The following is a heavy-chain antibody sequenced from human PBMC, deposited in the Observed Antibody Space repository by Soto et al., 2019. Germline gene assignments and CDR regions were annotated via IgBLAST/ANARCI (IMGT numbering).Heavy chain of an antibody. D-gene: IGHD2-21*01. Sequence: ETLSLTGSGSGGSISSYYWSWIRQPPVKGLEWIGYIYYSGSTNYNPSLKSRVTISVDTSKNQFSLKLSSVTAADTAVYYCATSRHPQMVLVIQTTPDIQICVQGT. CDR1: GGSISSYY. CDR2: IYYSGST. CDR3: ATSRHPQMVLVIQTTPDIQI. J-gene: IGHJ3*02. V-gene: IGHV4-59*01.